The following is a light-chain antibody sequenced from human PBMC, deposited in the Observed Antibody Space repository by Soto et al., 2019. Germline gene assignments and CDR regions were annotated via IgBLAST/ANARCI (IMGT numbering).Light chain of an antibody. Sequence: IVMTQSPASLSVSPGERATLSCRASQSVRSNLAWYQQKPGQSPRLLIYGASTRATGIPARFSGSGSGTQSTLTISSLQSEDFAVYYCQKSNNWTPAWTFGHGTKMEIX. J-gene: IGKJ1*01. CDR3: QKSNNWTPAWT. CDR2: GAS. V-gene: IGKV3-15*01. CDR1: QSVRSN.